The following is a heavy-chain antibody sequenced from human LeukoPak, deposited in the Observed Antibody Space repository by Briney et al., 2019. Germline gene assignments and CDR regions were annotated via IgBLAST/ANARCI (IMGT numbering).Heavy chain of an antibody. CDR2: IYHSGST. V-gene: IGHV4-30-2*01. Sequence: SQTLSLTCAVSGGSISSGGYSWSWIRQPPGKGLEWIGYIYHSGSTYYNPSLKSRVTISVDTSKNQFSLKLSSVTAADTAVYYCARLTSHYDILTGYFDYWGQGTLVTVSS. D-gene: IGHD3-9*01. CDR3: ARLTSHYDILTGYFDY. J-gene: IGHJ4*02. CDR1: GGSISSGGYS.